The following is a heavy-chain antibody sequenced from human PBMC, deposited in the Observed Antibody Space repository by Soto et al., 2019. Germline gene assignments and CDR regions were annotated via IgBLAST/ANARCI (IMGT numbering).Heavy chain of an antibody. Sequence: SETLSLTCSVSGDSISTVDYFWAWIRQPPGQALEYIGYIYKSATTYYNPSFESRVATSLDTSKSQFSLNVTSVTAADTAVYFCARGRYCLTGRCFPNWFDSWGQGTLVTVSS. J-gene: IGHJ5*01. CDR2: IYKSATT. CDR3: ARGRYCLTGRCFPNWFDS. V-gene: IGHV4-30-4*01. D-gene: IGHD2-15*01. CDR1: GDSISTVDYF.